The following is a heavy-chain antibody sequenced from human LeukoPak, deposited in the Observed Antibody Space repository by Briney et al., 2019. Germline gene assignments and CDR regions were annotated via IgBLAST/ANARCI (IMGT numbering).Heavy chain of an antibody. D-gene: IGHD5-18*01. V-gene: IGHV3-23*01. J-gene: IGHJ4*02. CDR2: ITGSGGST. Sequence: GGSLRLSCAASAFTFSSYGMSWVRQAPGKGLEWVSSITGSGGSTYYADSVKGRFTISRDNSKNTLYLQMNSLRAEDTAVYYCAKEWYSYGYFDYWGQGTLVTVSS. CDR3: AKEWYSYGYFDY. CDR1: AFTFSSYG.